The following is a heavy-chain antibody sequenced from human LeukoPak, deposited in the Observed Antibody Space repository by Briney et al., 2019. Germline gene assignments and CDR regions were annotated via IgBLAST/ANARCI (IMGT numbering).Heavy chain of an antibody. Sequence: GASVKVSCKASGYTFTSYGISWVRQAPGQGLEWMGWISAYNGNTNYAQKLQGRVTMTTDTSTSTAYMELRSLRSDDTAVYYCARDKWLVEGGYYCYGMDVWGQGTTVTVSS. D-gene: IGHD6-19*01. CDR1: GYTFTSYG. CDR2: ISAYNGNT. CDR3: ARDKWLVEGGYYCYGMDV. J-gene: IGHJ6*02. V-gene: IGHV1-18*01.